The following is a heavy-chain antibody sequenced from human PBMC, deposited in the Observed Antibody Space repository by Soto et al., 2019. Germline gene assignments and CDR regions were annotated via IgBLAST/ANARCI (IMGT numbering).Heavy chain of an antibody. Sequence: SETLSLTCTVSGGSISSGGYYWSWIRQHPGKGLEWIGYIYYSGSTYYNPSLKSRVTISVDTSKSQFSLTLSSVTAADTAVYYCATGNYGYYFDYWGQGTLVTVSS. CDR2: IYYSGST. J-gene: IGHJ4*02. D-gene: IGHD1-7*01. CDR3: ATGNYGYYFDY. CDR1: GGSISSGGYY. V-gene: IGHV4-31*03.